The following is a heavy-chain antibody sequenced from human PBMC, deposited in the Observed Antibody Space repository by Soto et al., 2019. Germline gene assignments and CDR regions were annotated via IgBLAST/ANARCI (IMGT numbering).Heavy chain of an antibody. CDR1: GFTVSSNY. J-gene: IGHJ3*02. Sequence: GGSLRLSCATSGFTVSSNYMSWVRQAPGKGLEWVSVIYSGGSTYYADSVKGRFTISRDNSKNTLYLQMNSLRAEDTEVDYCARDKRWLHHNAYYSWDQGTMVTVSS. CDR2: IYSGGST. V-gene: IGHV3-53*01. CDR3: ARDKRWLHHNAYYS. D-gene: IGHD5-12*01.